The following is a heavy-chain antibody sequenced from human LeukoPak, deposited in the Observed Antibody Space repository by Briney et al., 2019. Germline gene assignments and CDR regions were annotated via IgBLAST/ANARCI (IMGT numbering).Heavy chain of an antibody. J-gene: IGHJ4*02. Sequence: GGSLRLSCAASGFTFSSYGMHWVRQAPGKGLEWVAVIWYDGSNKYYADSVKGRFTISRDNSKNTLYQQMNSLRAEDTAVYYCAKTHSSSWRDYFDYWGQGTLVTVSS. CDR1: GFTFSSYG. CDR3: AKTHSSSWRDYFDY. CDR2: IWYDGSNK. V-gene: IGHV3-33*06. D-gene: IGHD6-13*01.